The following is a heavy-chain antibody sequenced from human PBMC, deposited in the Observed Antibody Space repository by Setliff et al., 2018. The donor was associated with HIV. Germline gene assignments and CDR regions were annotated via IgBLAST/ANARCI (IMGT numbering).Heavy chain of an antibody. CDR3: ARLRPYNSALDY. CDR1: GFSFSSYW. D-gene: IGHD3-10*01. V-gene: IGHV3-7*03. Sequence: GGSLRLSCAASGFSFSSYWMSWVRQAPGKGLEWVANIKQDGSEKYYVDSVKGRFTISRDNSKNTLYLQMNSLRVEDTAVYHCARLRPYNSALDYWGQGTLVTVSS. J-gene: IGHJ4*02. CDR2: IKQDGSEK.